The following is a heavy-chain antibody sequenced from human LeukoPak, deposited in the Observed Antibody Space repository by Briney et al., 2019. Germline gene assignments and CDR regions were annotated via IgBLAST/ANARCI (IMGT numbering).Heavy chain of an antibody. Sequence: SQTLSLTCTVSGGSISSGGYYWSWIRQPAGKGLEWIGRIYTSGNTNYNPSLKSRVTMSVDTSKNHFYLRLSSVTAADTAVYYCARDTYSNTYYWFDPWGQGTLVTVSS. CDR2: IYTSGNT. CDR1: GGSISSGGYY. J-gene: IGHJ5*02. CDR3: ARDTYSNTYYWFDP. V-gene: IGHV4-61*02. D-gene: IGHD6-13*01.